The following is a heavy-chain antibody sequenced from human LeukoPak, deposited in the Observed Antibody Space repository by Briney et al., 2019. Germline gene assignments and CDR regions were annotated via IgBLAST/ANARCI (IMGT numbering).Heavy chain of an antibody. J-gene: IGHJ4*02. Sequence: PGGSLRLSCAASGFTFSSYSMNWARKAPGKGLEWVSSISSSSSYIYYADSVKGRFTISRDNAKNSLYLQMTSLRAEDTAVYYCATGGKNIAAAGTGYWGQGTLVTVSS. CDR2: ISSSSSYI. D-gene: IGHD6-13*01. CDR3: ATGGKNIAAAGTGY. V-gene: IGHV3-21*01. CDR1: GFTFSSYS.